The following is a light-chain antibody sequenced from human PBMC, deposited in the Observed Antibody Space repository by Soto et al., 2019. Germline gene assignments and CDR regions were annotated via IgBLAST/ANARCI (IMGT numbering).Light chain of an antibody. CDR1: QDVSSK. CDR3: PQYIRWQLT. Sequence: VVTQSPATLSVSPGERVTLSCRTSQDVSSKLAWYQQKAGQAPCLLIYDASTRATGTPARFSGSGSGTEFTLAVSSLQSQDSAVYFCPQYIRWQLTIGGGTKV. CDR2: DAS. V-gene: IGKV3D-15*01. J-gene: IGKJ4*01.